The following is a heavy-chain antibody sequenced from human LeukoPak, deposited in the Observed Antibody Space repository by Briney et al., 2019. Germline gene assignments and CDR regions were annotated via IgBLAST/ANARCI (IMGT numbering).Heavy chain of an antibody. D-gene: IGHD2-21*01. Sequence: GGSLRLSCAASGFTLSSYEMNWVRHAPGKALEWVSYISGSGRTIDYADSVKGRFTISRDNTKNSVYLQMNSLRAEDTAIYFCVRDAVMSPEVLLTAWDYFDCWGQGTLVTVSS. CDR3: VRDAVMSPEVLLTAWDYFDC. J-gene: IGHJ4*02. CDR1: GFTLSSYE. CDR2: ISGSGRTI. V-gene: IGHV3-48*03.